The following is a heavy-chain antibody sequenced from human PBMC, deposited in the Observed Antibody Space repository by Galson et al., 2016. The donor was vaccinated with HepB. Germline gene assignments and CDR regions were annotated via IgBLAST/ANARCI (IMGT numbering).Heavy chain of an antibody. Sequence: QSGAEVTKPGESLRISCKGSGSTFSTYWIGWVRQMPGKGLEWMGIIYPGDSDTKYSPSFQGQVTISADKSISTAYLQWSSLKASDTAMYYCARPVDTGYNLTLKYWGQGTLVTVSS. D-gene: IGHD5-24*01. CDR1: GSTFSTYW. J-gene: IGHJ4*02. CDR3: ARPVDTGYNLTLKY. V-gene: IGHV5-51*01. CDR2: IYPGDSDT.